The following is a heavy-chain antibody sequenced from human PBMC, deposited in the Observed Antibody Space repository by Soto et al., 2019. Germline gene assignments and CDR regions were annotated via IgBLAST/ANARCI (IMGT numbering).Heavy chain of an antibody. CDR1: GYTLTSYA. Sequence: ASEKVSCKASGYTLTSYAMHWVRQAPGQRLEWMGWINAGNGNTKYSQKFQGRVTITRDTSASTAYMELSSLRSEDTAVYYCARSPAQMFVSQSDSLNWLDPWGQGTLVTVSS. CDR3: ARSPAQMFVSQSDSLNWLDP. CDR2: INAGNGNT. D-gene: IGHD3-10*02. V-gene: IGHV1-3*01. J-gene: IGHJ5*02.